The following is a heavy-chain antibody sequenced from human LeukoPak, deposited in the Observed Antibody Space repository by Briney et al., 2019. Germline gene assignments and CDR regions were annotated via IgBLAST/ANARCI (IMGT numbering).Heavy chain of an antibody. CDR2: ISYDGSNK. D-gene: IGHD3-10*01. CDR3: ARVEGGGWFDP. V-gene: IGHV3-30*14. Sequence: PGGSLRLSCAASGFTFSYYAMHWVRQAPGKGLEGVAVISYDGSNKYYADSVKGRFTISRDNSKNTLYLQMGSLRAEDMAVYYCARVEGGGWFDPWGQGTLVTVSS. J-gene: IGHJ5*02. CDR1: GFTFSYYA.